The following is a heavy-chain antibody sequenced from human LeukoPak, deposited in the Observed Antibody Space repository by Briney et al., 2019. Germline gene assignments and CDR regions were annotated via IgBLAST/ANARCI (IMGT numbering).Heavy chain of an antibody. Sequence: ASVKVSCKASGYTFTSYYMHWVRQAPGQGLEWVGIINPSGGSTSYAQKFQGRVTMTRDTSTSTVYMELSSLRSEDTAVYYCARDVAATTVTTSEGYYFDYWGQGTLVTVPS. CDR3: ARDVAATTVTTSEGYYFDY. CDR1: GYTFTSYY. V-gene: IGHV1-46*01. CDR2: INPSGGST. D-gene: IGHD4-17*01. J-gene: IGHJ4*02.